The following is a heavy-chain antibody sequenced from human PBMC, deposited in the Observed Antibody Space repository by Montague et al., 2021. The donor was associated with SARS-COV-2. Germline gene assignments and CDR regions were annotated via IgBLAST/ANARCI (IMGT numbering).Heavy chain of an antibody. Sequence: CAISGDSVSGNSGSWNWIRQSPSRGLEWLGRTYYRSKWYNDYSVSVKSRITINPDTSKNQFSLQLNSVTPEDTAMYYCTYHSGSYVWFDPWGQGILVIVSS. D-gene: IGHD1-26*01. CDR3: TYHSGSYVWFDP. V-gene: IGHV6-1*01. J-gene: IGHJ5*02. CDR2: TYYRSKWYN. CDR1: GDSVSGNSGS.